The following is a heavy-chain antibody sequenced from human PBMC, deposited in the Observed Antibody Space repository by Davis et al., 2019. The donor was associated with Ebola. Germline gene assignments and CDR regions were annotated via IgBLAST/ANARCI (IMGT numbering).Heavy chain of an antibody. Sequence: MPSETLSLTCAVYGGSFSGYYWSWIRQPPGKGLEWIGEINHSGSTNYNPSLKSRVTISVDTSKNQLSLKLSSVTAADTAVYYCARDCSSTSCYAGRAPDYYYYGMDVWGQGTTVTVSS. J-gene: IGHJ6*02. V-gene: IGHV4-34*01. CDR2: INHSGST. CDR1: GGSFSGYY. D-gene: IGHD2-2*01. CDR3: ARDCSSTSCYAGRAPDYYYYGMDV.